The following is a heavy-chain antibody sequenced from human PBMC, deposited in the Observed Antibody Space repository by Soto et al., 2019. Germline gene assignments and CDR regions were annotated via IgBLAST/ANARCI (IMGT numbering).Heavy chain of an antibody. CDR2: ISAYNGNT. Sequence: QVQLVQSGAEVKKPGASVKVSCKASGYTFTSYGISWVRQAPGQGLEWMGWISAYNGNTNYAQKLQGRVTMTTDTSTSTAYMELRSLRSDDTAVYYCARDGSGDCSGGSCYSPPLMDYFDYWGQGTLVTVSS. CDR1: GYTFTSYG. J-gene: IGHJ4*02. D-gene: IGHD2-15*01. CDR3: ARDGSGDCSGGSCYSPPLMDYFDY. V-gene: IGHV1-18*01.